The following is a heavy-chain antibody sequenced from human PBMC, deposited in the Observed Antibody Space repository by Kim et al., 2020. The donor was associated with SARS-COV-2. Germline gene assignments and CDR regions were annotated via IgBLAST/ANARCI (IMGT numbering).Heavy chain of an antibody. D-gene: IGHD6-13*01. CDR2: INPNSGGT. J-gene: IGHJ6*02. CDR1: GYTFTGYY. Sequence: ASVKVSCKASGYTFTGYYMHWVRQAPGQGLEWMGRINPNSGGTNYAQKFQGRVTMTRDTSISTAYMELSRLRSDDTAVYYCARDNSSSWPNYYYYGMDVWGQGTTVTVSS. V-gene: IGHV1-2*06. CDR3: ARDNSSSWPNYYYYGMDV.